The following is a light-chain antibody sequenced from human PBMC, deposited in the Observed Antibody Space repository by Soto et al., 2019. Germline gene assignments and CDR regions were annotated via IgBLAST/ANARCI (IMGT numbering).Light chain of an antibody. J-gene: IGKJ1*01. CDR1: QSISSW. CDR3: QQYNSYRRT. V-gene: IGKV1-5*03. Sequence: DIPMTQSPSTLSASVGDRVTITCRASQSISSWLAWYQQKPGKAPKLLIYKASSLESGVPSRFSGSGSGTEFTLTISSLQPDEFATYYCQQYNSYRRTFGQGTKVEIK. CDR2: KAS.